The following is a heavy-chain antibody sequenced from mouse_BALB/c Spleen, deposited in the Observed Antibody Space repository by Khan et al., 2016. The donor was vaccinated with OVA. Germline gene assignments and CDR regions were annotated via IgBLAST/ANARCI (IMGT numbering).Heavy chain of an antibody. J-gene: IGHJ3*01. CDR3: ASKSYGKGAY. V-gene: IGHV3-6*02. CDR1: GYSITSGYY. D-gene: IGHD2-1*01. CDR2: ISYDGSN. Sequence: EVQLVETGPGRGKPSQSLSLTCSVTGYSITSGYYWSWIRQFPGNRLEWMGYISYDGSNNYNPSLKNRISITRDTSKKQFFLKLNSVTTEDTATYYCASKSYGKGAYWGQGTLVTVSA.